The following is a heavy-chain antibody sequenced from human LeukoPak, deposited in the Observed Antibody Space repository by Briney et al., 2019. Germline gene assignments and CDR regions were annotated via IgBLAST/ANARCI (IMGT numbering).Heavy chain of an antibody. J-gene: IGHJ5*02. V-gene: IGHV1-2*02. D-gene: IGHD3-10*01. Sequence: ASVKVSCKASGYTFTGYYMHWVRQAPGQGLEWMGWINPNSGGTNYAQKFQGRVTMTRDTSISTAYMELSRLRSDDTAVYYCARDYYGSGSYYIYNWFDPWGQGTLVTVSS. CDR3: ARDYYGSGSYYIYNWFDP. CDR2: INPNSGGT. CDR1: GYTFTGYY.